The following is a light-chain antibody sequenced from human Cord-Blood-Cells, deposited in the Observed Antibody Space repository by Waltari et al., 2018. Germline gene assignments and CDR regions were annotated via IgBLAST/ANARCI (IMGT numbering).Light chain of an antibody. V-gene: IGLV2-14*03. CDR3: SSYTSSSTLLYV. J-gene: IGLJ1*01. CDR2: DIS. CDR1: SCEVDGYNY. Sequence: QSALPQPASVSGSPGQSTSISCTVTSCEVDGYNYVSWYQQPPSNAPKLMIYDISNRPSGVSNRFSGSKSGNTASLTISGLQAEDEADYYCSSYTSSSTLLYVFGTGTKVTVL.